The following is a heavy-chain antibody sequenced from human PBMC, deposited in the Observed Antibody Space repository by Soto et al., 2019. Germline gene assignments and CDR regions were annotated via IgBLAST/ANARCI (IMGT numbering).Heavy chain of an antibody. CDR3: ARDLGSWGAPASPTVTLNYYYYGMDV. V-gene: IGHV6-1*01. D-gene: IGHD4-4*01. Sequence: SQTLSLTCAISGDSVSSNSAAWNWIRQSPSRGLEWLGRTYYRSKWYNDYAVSVKSRITINPDTSKNQFSLQLNSVTPEDTAVYYCARDLGSWGAPASPTVTLNYYYYGMDVWGQGTTVTVSS. CDR1: GDSVSSNSAA. J-gene: IGHJ6*02. CDR2: TYYRSKWYN.